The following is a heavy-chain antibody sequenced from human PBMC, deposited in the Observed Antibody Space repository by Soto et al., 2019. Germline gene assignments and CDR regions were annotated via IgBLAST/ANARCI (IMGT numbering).Heavy chain of an antibody. CDR2: IYWDDAK. CDR3: VHRHRWGSCDAFDI. V-gene: IGHV2-5*02. J-gene: IGHJ3*02. CDR1: GFSLSTSGVG. D-gene: IGHD3-16*01. Sequence: QITLKESGPTLVKPTQTLTLTCTFSGFSLSTSGVGVGWIRQPPGKALEWLALIYWDDAKRYSPSLTSRLTITKDTSKNQGGLTMTNMDPVDTATYYCVHRHRWGSCDAFDIWVHGTMVTVSS.